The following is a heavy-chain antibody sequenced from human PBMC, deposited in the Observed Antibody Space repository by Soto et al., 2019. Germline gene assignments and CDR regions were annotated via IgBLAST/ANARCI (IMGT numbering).Heavy chain of an antibody. J-gene: IGHJ4*02. CDR2: INPSGGST. V-gene: IGHV1-46*03. Sequence: ASVKVSCKASGYTFTSYYMHWVRQAPGQGLEWMGIINPSGGSTSYAQKFQGRVTMTRDTSTSTVYMELSSLRSEDTAVYYCAREEGGETYDSSVHYWGQGTLVTVSS. CDR3: AREEGGETYDSSVHY. CDR1: GYTFTSYY. D-gene: IGHD3-22*01.